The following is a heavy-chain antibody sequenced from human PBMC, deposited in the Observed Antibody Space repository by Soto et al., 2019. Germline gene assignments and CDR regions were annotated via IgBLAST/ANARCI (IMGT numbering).Heavy chain of an antibody. CDR1: GGSISGYF. CDR2: VYYSGST. V-gene: IGHV4-59*08. Sequence: SETLSLTCTVSGGSISGYFWSWIRQPPGKGLEWIGYVYYSGSTTYNPSLRGRVTISVDTSRNQFSLKLSSVTAADTAVYYCARHANRNYGLYYFDYWGPGTLVTVSS. J-gene: IGHJ4*02. D-gene: IGHD4-4*01. CDR3: ARHANRNYGLYYFDY.